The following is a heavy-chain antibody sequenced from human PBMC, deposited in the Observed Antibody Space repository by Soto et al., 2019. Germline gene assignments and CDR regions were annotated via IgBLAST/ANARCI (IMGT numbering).Heavy chain of an antibody. Sequence: QVQLVQSGAEVKKPGASVKVSCKASGYTFTGYDMHWVRQAPGQGLEWMGWINPNSGGTNYAQKFQGWVTMTRDTTISTAYVEVSRMRSDDTAVYYCGGDLILKGQDGMDFWGQGTTVTVSS. CDR2: INPNSGGT. CDR1: GYTFTGYD. V-gene: IGHV1-2*04. CDR3: GGDLILKGQDGMDF. D-gene: IGHD3-9*01. J-gene: IGHJ6*02.